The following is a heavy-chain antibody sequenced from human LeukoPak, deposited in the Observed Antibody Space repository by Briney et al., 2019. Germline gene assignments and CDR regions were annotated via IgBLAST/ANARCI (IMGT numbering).Heavy chain of an antibody. D-gene: IGHD2-15*01. Sequence: GGSLRLSCAASGFTFSNYDMYWVPQAPGKGLEWVAVIWYDGSNKYYADSVKGRFTISRDNSKNTLFLQMNSLRAEDTAVYYCARADILTYYYYGMDVWGQGTAVTVSS. J-gene: IGHJ6*02. V-gene: IGHV3-33*01. CDR1: GFTFSNYD. CDR3: ARADILTYYYYGMDV. CDR2: IWYDGSNK.